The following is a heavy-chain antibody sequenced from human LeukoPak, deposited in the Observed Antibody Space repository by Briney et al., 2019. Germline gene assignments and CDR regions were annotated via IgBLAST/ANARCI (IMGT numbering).Heavy chain of an antibody. CDR3: ARSTVQFASAFDY. D-gene: IGHD4-17*01. J-gene: IGHJ4*02. CDR1: GGSTNDYY. V-gene: IGHV4-59*12. CDR2: IYYSGST. Sequence: PSETLSLTCSVSGGSTNDYYWSWIRQSPGKGLEWIGYIYYSGSTYYNPSLKSRVTISVDTSKNQFSLKLSSVTAADTAVYYCARSTVQFASAFDYWGQGTLVTVSS.